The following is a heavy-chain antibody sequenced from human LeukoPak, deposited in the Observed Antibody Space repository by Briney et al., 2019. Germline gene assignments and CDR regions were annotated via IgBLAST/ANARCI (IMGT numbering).Heavy chain of an antibody. CDR2: ISSGSSNI. Sequence: PGGSLRLSCTASGFTFSSYSMNWVRQAPGKGLEWVSSISSGSSNIYYADSVKGRFAISRDNAKNSLYLQMDSLRADDTAVYYCGRVRCSGGTCYTYSSGWAFEFWGQGSLVIVSS. V-gene: IGHV3-21*01. CDR1: GFTFSSYS. D-gene: IGHD2-15*01. J-gene: IGHJ4*02. CDR3: GRVRCSGGTCYTYSSGWAFEF.